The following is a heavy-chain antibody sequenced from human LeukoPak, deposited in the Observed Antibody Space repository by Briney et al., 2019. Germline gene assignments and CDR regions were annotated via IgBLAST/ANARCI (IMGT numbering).Heavy chain of an antibody. D-gene: IGHD6-25*01. V-gene: IGHV3-21*06. CDR3: ARAFPPLRTSAAGDY. CDR1: GFSFSDYD. J-gene: IGHJ4*02. CDR2: ISGSSSHR. Sequence: GGPLRLSCTASGFSFSDYDMNWVRQAPGKGLEWVSSISGSSSHRYYADSAKGRFTISRDNAKNSLYLQMNSLRAEDTAVYYCARAFPPLRTSAAGDYWGQGTLVTVSS.